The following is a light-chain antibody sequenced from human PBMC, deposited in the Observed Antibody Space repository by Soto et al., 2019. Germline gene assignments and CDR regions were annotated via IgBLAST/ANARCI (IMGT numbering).Light chain of an antibody. CDR2: GPS. V-gene: IGKV3-20*01. CDR3: QLYGRSRRST. Sequence: DIVLTQSPGTLYLSPGERATLSCRASQSVSSTYLAWYQQKPGQAPRLLIYGPSSGSTGIPDRFSGSGSGTVYTLTISRLEPEDFAVYSCQLYGRSRRSTFGQGTKLEIK. J-gene: IGKJ2*01. CDR1: QSVSSTY.